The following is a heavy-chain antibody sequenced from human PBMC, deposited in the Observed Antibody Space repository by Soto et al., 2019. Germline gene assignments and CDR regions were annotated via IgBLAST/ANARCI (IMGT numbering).Heavy chain of an antibody. V-gene: IGHV3-21*01. CDR2: ISSSSSYI. CDR3: ARPYSSSHRVPVDY. CDR1: GFTFSSYS. Sequence: GGSLRLSCAASGFTFSSYSMNWVRQAPGKGLEWVSSISSSSSYIYYADSVKGRFTISRDNAKNSLYLQMNSLRAEDTAVYYCARPYSSSHRVPVDYWGQGALVTVSS. J-gene: IGHJ4*02. D-gene: IGHD6-13*01.